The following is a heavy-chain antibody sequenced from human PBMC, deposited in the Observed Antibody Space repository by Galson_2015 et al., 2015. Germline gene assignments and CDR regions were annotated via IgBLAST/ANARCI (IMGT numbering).Heavy chain of an antibody. V-gene: IGHV4-59*01. CDR3: ARDRGQIGGTWGWFDP. J-gene: IGHJ5*02. CDR2: IYNSGNT. D-gene: IGHD3-16*01. Sequence: SETLSLTCTVSGGTTIGYFWNWIRQPPGKGLEWIGYIYNSGNTNYNPSLRSRVTISVDTSKNQFSLSLRSVTAADTAVYYCARDRGQIGGTWGWFDPWGQGTLVTVSS. CDR1: GGTTIGYF.